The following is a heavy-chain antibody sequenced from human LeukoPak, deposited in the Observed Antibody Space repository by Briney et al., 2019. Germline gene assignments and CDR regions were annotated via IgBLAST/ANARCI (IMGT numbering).Heavy chain of an antibody. V-gene: IGHV3-53*01. CDR2: IYSGGST. Sequence: TGGSLRLSCAASGFTVSSNYMSWVRQAPGKGLEWVSVIYSGGSTYYADSVKGRFTISRDNSKNTLYLQMNSLRAEDTAVYYCARETPHMLGSWFDPWGQGTLVTVSS. J-gene: IGHJ5*02. CDR1: GFTVSSNY. D-gene: IGHD2-21*01. CDR3: ARETPHMLGSWFDP.